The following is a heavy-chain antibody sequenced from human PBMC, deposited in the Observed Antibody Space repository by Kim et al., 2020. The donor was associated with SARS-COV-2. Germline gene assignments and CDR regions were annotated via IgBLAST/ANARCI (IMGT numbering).Heavy chain of an antibody. V-gene: IGHV4-34*01. J-gene: IGHJ6*02. CDR3: ARFYSPYYGSGSYYYGMDV. Sequence: SRVTISVDTSKNQFSLKLSSVTAADTAVYYCARFYSPYYGSGSYYYGMDVWGQGTTVTVSS. D-gene: IGHD3-10*01.